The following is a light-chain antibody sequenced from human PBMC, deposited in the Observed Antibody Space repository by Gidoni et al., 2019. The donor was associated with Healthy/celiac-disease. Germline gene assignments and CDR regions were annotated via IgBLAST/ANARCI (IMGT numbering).Light chain of an antibody. Sequence: DIQMTRSPSSLSASVGDRVTITCRESQSISSYLNWYQQKPGKAPKLLIYAASSLQSGVPSRFSGSGSGTDFTLTISSLQPEDFATYYGQQSYSTPYSFXQXTKLEIK. CDR2: AAS. CDR1: QSISSY. J-gene: IGKJ2*03. V-gene: IGKV1-39*01. CDR3: QQSYSTPYS.